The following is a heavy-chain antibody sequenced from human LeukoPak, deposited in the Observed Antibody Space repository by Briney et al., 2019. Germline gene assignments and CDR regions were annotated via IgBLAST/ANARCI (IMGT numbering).Heavy chain of an antibody. Sequence: SETLSLTCTVSGGSISSYYWGWIRQPPGKGLEWIGSIYYSGSTYYNPSLKSRVTISVDTSKNQFSLKLSSVTAADTAVYYCARHQASGWYDLFDYWGQGTLVTVSS. V-gene: IGHV4-39*01. CDR1: GGSISSYY. D-gene: IGHD6-19*01. CDR2: IYYSGST. J-gene: IGHJ4*02. CDR3: ARHQASGWYDLFDY.